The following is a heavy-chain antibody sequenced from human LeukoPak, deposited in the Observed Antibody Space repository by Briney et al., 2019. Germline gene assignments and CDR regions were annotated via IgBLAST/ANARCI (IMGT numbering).Heavy chain of an antibody. Sequence: QPGVSLRLSCAASGFTFSSYGMHWVRQAPGKGLEWVAFIRYDGSNKYYADSVKGRFTISRDNSKNTLYLQMNSLRAEDTAVYYWANERLTYYYGSGSHQFDYWGQGTLVTVSS. CDR2: IRYDGSNK. V-gene: IGHV3-30*02. CDR3: ANERLTYYYGSGSHQFDY. CDR1: GFTFSSYG. D-gene: IGHD3-10*01. J-gene: IGHJ4*02.